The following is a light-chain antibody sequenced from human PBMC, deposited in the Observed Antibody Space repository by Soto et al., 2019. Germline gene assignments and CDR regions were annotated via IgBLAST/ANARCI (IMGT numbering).Light chain of an antibody. J-gene: IGKJ1*01. CDR3: QHYNIYSWT. CDR2: RSS. CDR1: QRISNW. Sequence: DIQMNQPPSTLAASVGDRVTITCRASQRISNWLAWYQQKPGKAPKVRIYRSSTLESGVPSRFSGSGSGTEFTLTISSLQPEDVASYYCQHYNIYSWTFGQGTKVDNK. V-gene: IGKV1-5*03.